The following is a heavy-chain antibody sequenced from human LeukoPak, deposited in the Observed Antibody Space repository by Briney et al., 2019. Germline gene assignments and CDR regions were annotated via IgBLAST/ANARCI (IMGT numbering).Heavy chain of an antibody. J-gene: IGHJ4*02. CDR1: GGSISSGGYY. V-gene: IGHV4-31*03. D-gene: IGHD6-19*01. CDR2: IYYSGST. Sequence: PSQTLSLTCTVSGGSISSGGYYWSWIRQHPGKGLEWIGYIYYSGSTYYNPSPKSRVTISVDTSKNQFSLKLSSVTAADTAVYYCARETVAGTLGTFDYWGQGTLVTVSS. CDR3: ARETVAGTLGTFDY.